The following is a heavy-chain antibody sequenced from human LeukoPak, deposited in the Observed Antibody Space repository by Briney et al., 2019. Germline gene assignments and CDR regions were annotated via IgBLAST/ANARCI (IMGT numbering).Heavy chain of an antibody. CDR2: ISSNSDYI. CDR1: GFTFSSYS. J-gene: IGHJ4*02. D-gene: IGHD2-15*01. CDR3: ARDGPGWSRDY. V-gene: IGHV3-21*01. Sequence: GGSLRLSCAASGFTFSSYSMHWLRHAPGKGLEWVSSISSNSDYIYYADSVKGRFTISRANAEKSLYLQMNSLRAEDTAVFYCARDGPGWSRDYWGQGTQVTVSS.